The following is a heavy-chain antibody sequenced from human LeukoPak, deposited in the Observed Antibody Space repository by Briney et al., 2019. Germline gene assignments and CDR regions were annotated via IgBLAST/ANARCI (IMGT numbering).Heavy chain of an antibody. D-gene: IGHD3-22*01. CDR1: GFTFSSYS. Sequence: GGSLRLSCAASGFTFSSYSMNWVRQAPGKGLEWVSSISSSSSYIYYADSVKGRFTISRDNAENSLYLQMNSLRAEDTAVYYCAKDYYDSSGDSGYFDYWGQGTLVTVSS. CDR2: ISSSSSYI. V-gene: IGHV3-21*01. CDR3: AKDYYDSSGDSGYFDY. J-gene: IGHJ4*02.